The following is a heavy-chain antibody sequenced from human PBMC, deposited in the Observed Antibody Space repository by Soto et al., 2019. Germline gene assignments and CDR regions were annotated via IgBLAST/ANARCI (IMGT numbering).Heavy chain of an antibody. Sequence: EVQLVESGGGLVQPGGSLRLSCAASGFTVSSNYMSWVRQAPGKGLEWVSVIYSGGSTYYADSVKGRFTISRHNSKNTLYLQMNSLRAEDTAVYYCARANCSSTSCSPSHDAFDICGQGTMVTVSS. CDR1: GFTVSSNY. CDR3: ARANCSSTSCSPSHDAFDI. D-gene: IGHD2-2*01. CDR2: IYSGGST. J-gene: IGHJ3*02. V-gene: IGHV3-53*04.